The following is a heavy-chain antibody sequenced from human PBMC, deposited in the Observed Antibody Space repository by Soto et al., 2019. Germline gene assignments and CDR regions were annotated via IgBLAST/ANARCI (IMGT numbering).Heavy chain of an antibody. V-gene: IGHV3-30*02. Sequence: GGSLRLSCAASGFPFGSYGMHWVRQAPGKGLEWVAVIWYDGSNKNYADSVKGRFTISRDNSKNTLYLQMNSLRAEDTAVYYCVKWDTYFESWGQGTLVTVSS. J-gene: IGHJ4*02. D-gene: IGHD5-18*01. CDR2: IWYDGSNK. CDR1: GFPFGSYG. CDR3: VKWDTYFES.